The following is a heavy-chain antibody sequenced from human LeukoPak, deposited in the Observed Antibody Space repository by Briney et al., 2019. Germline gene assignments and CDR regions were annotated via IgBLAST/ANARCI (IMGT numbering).Heavy chain of an antibody. D-gene: IGHD5/OR15-5a*01. CDR3: ARGVIVSDNWFDP. CDR1: GFTFSSYG. CDR2: IWYDGSNK. Sequence: GGSLRLSCAASGFTFSSYGMHWVRQAPGKGLEWVAVIWYDGSNKYYADSVKGRFTISRDNSKNTLYLQMYSLRAEDTAVYYCARGVIVSDNWFDPWGQGTLVTVSS. V-gene: IGHV3-33*01. J-gene: IGHJ5*02.